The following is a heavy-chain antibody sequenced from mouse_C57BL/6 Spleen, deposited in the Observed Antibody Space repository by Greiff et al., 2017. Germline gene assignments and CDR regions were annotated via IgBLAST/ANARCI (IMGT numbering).Heavy chain of an antibody. CDR1: GYSITSGYD. V-gene: IGHV3-1*01. Sequence: EVKLQESGPGMVKPSQSLSLTCTVTGYSITSGYDWHWIRHFPGNKLEWMGYISYSGSTNYNPSLKSRISITHDTSKNQIFLKLNSGTTEDTATYYCARGTGTAWFAYWGQGTLVTVSA. CDR2: ISYSGST. CDR3: ARGTGTAWFAY. D-gene: IGHD4-1*01. J-gene: IGHJ3*01.